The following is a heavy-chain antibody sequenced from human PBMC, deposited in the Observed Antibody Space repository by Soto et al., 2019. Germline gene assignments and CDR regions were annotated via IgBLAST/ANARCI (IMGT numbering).Heavy chain of an antibody. J-gene: IGHJ4*02. CDR2: IDWDDDK. V-gene: IGHV2-70*01. Sequence: SGPTLVNPTQTLTLTCTFSGFSLSTSGMCVSWIRQPPGKALEWLALIDWDDDKYYSTSLKTRLTISKDTSKNQVVPTMTNMDPVDTATYYCARPSPGGYSYGPPDFWGQGTLVTVSS. CDR3: ARPSPGGYSYGPPDF. CDR1: GFSLSTSGMC. D-gene: IGHD5-18*01.